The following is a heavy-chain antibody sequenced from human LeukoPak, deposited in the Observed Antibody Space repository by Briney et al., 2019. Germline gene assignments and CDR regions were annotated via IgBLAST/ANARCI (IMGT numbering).Heavy chain of an antibody. J-gene: IGHJ4*02. CDR3: ARGSASYYDSSGYYVPLDY. CDR1: GYTFTSYY. Sequence: ASVKVSCKASGYTFTSYYMHWVRQAPGQGLEWMGIINPSGGSTSYAQKFQGRVTMTRDMSTSTVYMELSSLRSEDTAVYYCARGSASYYDSSGYYVPLDYWGQGTLVTVSS. V-gene: IGHV1-46*01. D-gene: IGHD3-22*01. CDR2: INPSGGST.